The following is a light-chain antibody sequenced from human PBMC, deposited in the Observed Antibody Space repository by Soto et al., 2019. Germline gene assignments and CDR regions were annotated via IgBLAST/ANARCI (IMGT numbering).Light chain of an antibody. Sequence: QSALTQPTSASGSPGQSVTISCTGTSSDIGAYNYVSWFQKHPGEAPKLIISEVNKRPSGVPDRFSGSKSGNTASLSVSGLQAEDEADYYCTSYGGRDNLMFGGGTKLTVL. CDR1: SSDIGAYNY. J-gene: IGLJ3*02. CDR2: EVN. CDR3: TSYGGRDNLM. V-gene: IGLV2-8*01.